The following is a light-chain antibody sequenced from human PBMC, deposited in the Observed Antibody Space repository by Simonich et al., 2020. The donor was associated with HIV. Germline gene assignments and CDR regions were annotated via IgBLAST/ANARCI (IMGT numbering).Light chain of an antibody. J-gene: IGLJ2*01. CDR1: SSYVGGYNY. Sequence: QSALTQPASVSGSPGQSLTISCTGTSSYVGGYNYVSWYQQHPGKAPKLMIYDVSKWPSGVPDRFSGSKSGNTASLTISGLQAEDEADYYCCSYAGSHTFVFGGGTKLTVL. CDR3: CSYAGSHTFV. CDR2: DVS. V-gene: IGLV2-11*01.